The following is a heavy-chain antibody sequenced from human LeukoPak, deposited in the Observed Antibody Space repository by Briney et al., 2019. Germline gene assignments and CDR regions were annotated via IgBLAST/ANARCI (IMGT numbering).Heavy chain of an antibody. J-gene: IGHJ4*02. CDR3: ARGVNYNDRSGYDY. CDR1: GYSFPSYW. Sequence: GESLQISCKGSGYSFPSYWIAWVRQLPGKGLEWIGIMYPGDSDTRYSPSFQGQVTISADKSISTAYLQWSSLKASDTAMYYCARGVNYNDRSGYDYWGQGTLVTVSS. CDR2: MYPGDSDT. V-gene: IGHV5-51*01. D-gene: IGHD3-22*01.